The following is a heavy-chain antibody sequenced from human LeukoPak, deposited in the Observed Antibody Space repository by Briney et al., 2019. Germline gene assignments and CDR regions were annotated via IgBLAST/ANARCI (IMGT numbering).Heavy chain of an antibody. Sequence: GGSLRLSCAASGFTFSNYWMHWVRQAPGKGLVWVSRLNSDGSSTNYADSVKGRFTISRDNAKNTLYLQMNSLRAEDTAVYYCARGPSGYHNTGGQGTLVTASS. V-gene: IGHV3-74*01. CDR2: LNSDGSST. CDR3: ARGPSGYHNT. CDR1: GFTFSNYW. D-gene: IGHD5-12*01. J-gene: IGHJ4*02.